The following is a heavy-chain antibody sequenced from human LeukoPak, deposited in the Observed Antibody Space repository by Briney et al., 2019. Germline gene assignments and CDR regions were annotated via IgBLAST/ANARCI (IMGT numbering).Heavy chain of an antibody. CDR1: GGTFSSYA. D-gene: IGHD4-23*01. CDR3: ARDTTDYGGNSGAFDI. V-gene: IGHV1-69*13. CDR2: IIPIFGTA. Sequence: AASVKVSCKASGGTFSSYAISWVRQAPGQGLEWMGGIIPIFGTANYAQKFQGRVTITADESTSTAYMELSSLRSEDTAVYYCARDTTDYGGNSGAFDIWGQRTMVTVSS. J-gene: IGHJ3*02.